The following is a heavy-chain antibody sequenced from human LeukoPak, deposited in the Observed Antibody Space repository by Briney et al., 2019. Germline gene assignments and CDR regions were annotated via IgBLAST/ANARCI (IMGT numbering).Heavy chain of an antibody. CDR3: ATSAHSSHDAFDI. V-gene: IGHV1-69*04. CDR2: IIPILGIA. D-gene: IGHD6-13*01. CDR1: GGTFSSYA. Sequence: SVKVSCKASGGTFSSYAISWVRQAPGQGLEWMGRIIPILGIANYAQKFQGRVTITADKSTSTAYMELSSLRSEDTAVYYCATSAHSSHDAFDIWGQGTMVTVSS. J-gene: IGHJ3*02.